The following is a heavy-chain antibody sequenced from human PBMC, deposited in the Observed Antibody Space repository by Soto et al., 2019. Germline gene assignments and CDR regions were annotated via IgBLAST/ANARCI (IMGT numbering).Heavy chain of an antibody. D-gene: IGHD1-26*01. Sequence: QVQLQQWGAGLLKPSETLSLTCAVYGGSFSGYYWSWIRQPPGKGLEWIGEINHSGSTNYNPSLKRPTPVPVAVPKTTFSRKRVCVVACEMPVDESAGGVVPSGRGWCHYWG. CDR1: GGSFSGYY. CDR2: INHSGST. CDR3: AGGVVPSGRGWCHY. V-gene: IGHV4-34*01. J-gene: IGHJ4*01.